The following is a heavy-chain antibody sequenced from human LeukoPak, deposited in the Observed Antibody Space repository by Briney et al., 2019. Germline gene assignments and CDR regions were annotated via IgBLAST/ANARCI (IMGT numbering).Heavy chain of an antibody. CDR3: ARYSSSSGAFDI. J-gene: IGHJ3*02. Sequence: GGSLRLSCAASGFTVSSNYMSWVRQAPGKGLEWVLVIYSGGSTYYADSVKGRFTISRDNSKNTLYLQMNSLRAEDTAVYYCARYSSSSGAFDIWGQGTMVTVSS. V-gene: IGHV3-66*01. D-gene: IGHD6-13*01. CDR1: GFTVSSNY. CDR2: IYSGGST.